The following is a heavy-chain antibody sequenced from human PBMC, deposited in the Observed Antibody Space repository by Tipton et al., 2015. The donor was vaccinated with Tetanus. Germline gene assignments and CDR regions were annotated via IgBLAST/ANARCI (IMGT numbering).Heavy chain of an antibody. D-gene: IGHD2/OR15-2a*01. V-gene: IGHV3-23*01. CDR2: VDYSGAST. CDR3: AKRLSNVRMTRGASDI. J-gene: IGHJ3*02. CDR1: GFTFSNYG. Sequence: LSLTCAGSGFTFSNYGMSWVRQAPGKGLEWVSDVDYSGASTFYADSVKGRFTISKDNSKSTLYLQVNSLRAEDTAVYYCAKRLSNVRMTRGASDIWGQGTMVTVSS.